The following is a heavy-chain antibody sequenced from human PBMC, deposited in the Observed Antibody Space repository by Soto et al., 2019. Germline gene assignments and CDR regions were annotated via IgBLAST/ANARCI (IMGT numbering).Heavy chain of an antibody. Sequence: SVKVSSKASGDTFTSNSMHWVRQAPGQRLEWMGWINAGNGNTKYSQKFQGRVTITRDTSASTAYMELSSLRSEDTAVYYCARGLNVYYFDYWGQGTLVTSPQ. D-gene: IGHD3-16*01. J-gene: IGHJ4*02. CDR2: INAGNGNT. CDR3: ARGLNVYYFDY. V-gene: IGHV1-3*01. CDR1: GDTFTSNS.